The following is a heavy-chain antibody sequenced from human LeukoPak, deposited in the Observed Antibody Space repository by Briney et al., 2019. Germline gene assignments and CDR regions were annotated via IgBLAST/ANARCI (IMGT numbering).Heavy chain of an antibody. CDR1: AFTFSRDD. CDR3: AREDSSMVLSLDY. V-gene: IGHV3-23*01. D-gene: IGHD5-18*01. Sequence: GGSLRLSCAASAFTFSRDDMAWVRQPPGKRPEWISSISGNGAGTHYIDSVRGRFIISRDNSKNTVYLQMNSLRAEDTAMYYCAREDSSMVLSLDYWGQGTLVTVSS. J-gene: IGHJ4*02. CDR2: ISGNGAGT.